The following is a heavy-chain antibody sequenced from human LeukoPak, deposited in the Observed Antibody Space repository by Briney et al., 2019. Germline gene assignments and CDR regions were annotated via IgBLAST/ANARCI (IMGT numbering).Heavy chain of an antibody. CDR1: GFTFSSHG. V-gene: IGHV3-23*01. Sequence: PGGSLRLSCAASGFTFSSHGMNWVRQAPGKGLEWISGISNSGGSVYYADSVKGRFTISRDNSKNTLYLQMSSLRADDTAVYYCATLYYDILTGYSGFDYWGQGTLVTVSS. J-gene: IGHJ4*02. CDR3: ATLYYDILTGYSGFDY. D-gene: IGHD3-9*01. CDR2: ISNSGGSV.